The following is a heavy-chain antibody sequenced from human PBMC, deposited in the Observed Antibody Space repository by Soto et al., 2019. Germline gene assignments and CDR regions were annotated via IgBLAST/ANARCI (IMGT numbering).Heavy chain of an antibody. Sequence: SGGSLRLSCTASGFTFGDYAMSWVRQAPGKGLEWVGFIRSKAYGGTTEYAASVKGRFTISRDDSKSIAYLQMNSLKTEDTAVYYCTSYQYSSGWYGFGWYFDYWGQGTLVTVSS. D-gene: IGHD6-19*01. V-gene: IGHV3-49*04. CDR2: IRSKAYGGTT. J-gene: IGHJ4*02. CDR1: GFTFGDYA. CDR3: TSYQYSSGWYGFGWYFDY.